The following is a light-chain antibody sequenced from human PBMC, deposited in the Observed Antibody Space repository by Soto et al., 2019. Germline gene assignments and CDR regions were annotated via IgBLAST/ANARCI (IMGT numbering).Light chain of an antibody. J-gene: IGKJ1*01. CDR3: QQSYSTHLT. V-gene: IGKV1-39*01. CDR2: AAS. CDR1: QSISSY. Sequence: DIQMTQSPSSLSASVGDRVTITCRASQSISSYLNCYQQKPGKAPKLLIYAASSLQSGVPSRFSGSGSGTDFTLTISSLQPENFATYYCQQSYSTHLTFGHGTKVEIK.